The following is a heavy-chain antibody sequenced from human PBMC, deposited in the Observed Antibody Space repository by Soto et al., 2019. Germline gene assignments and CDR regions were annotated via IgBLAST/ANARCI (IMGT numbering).Heavy chain of an antibody. Sequence: XESLKLSWKCSGYSFTSYWIGWVLQMPGKGLEWMGIIYPGDSDTRYSPSFQGQVTISADKSISTAYLQWSSLKASDTAMYYCAISEVPAAGGYWGQGTLVTVSS. D-gene: IGHD2-2*01. CDR3: AISEVPAAGGY. V-gene: IGHV5-51*01. CDR2: IYPGDSDT. J-gene: IGHJ4*02. CDR1: GYSFTSYW.